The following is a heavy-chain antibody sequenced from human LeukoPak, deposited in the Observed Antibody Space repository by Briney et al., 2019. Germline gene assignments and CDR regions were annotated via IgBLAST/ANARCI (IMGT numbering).Heavy chain of an antibody. CDR3: ASLFGSGWYYDAFDI. D-gene: IGHD6-19*01. J-gene: IGHJ3*02. CDR1: GFTFSSYA. CDR2: ISGSGGST. Sequence: GGSLRLSCAASGFTFSSYAMSWVRQAPGKGLEWVSAISGSGGSTYCADSVKGRFTISRDNSKNTLYLQMNSLRAEDTAVYYCASLFGSGWYYDAFDIWGQGTMVTVSS. V-gene: IGHV3-23*01.